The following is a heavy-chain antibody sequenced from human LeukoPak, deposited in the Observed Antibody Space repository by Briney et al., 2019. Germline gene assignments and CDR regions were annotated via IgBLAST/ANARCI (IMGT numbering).Heavy chain of an antibody. CDR3: AFYYYYGMDV. Sequence: GGSLRLSCAASGFTVSSNYMSWVRQAPGKGLEWVSVIYSGGSTYYADSVKGRFTISRDNTKKSLYLQMSSLRAEDTAVYYCAFYYYYGMDVWGQGTTVTVSS. CDR2: IYSGGST. CDR1: GFTVSSNY. J-gene: IGHJ6*02. V-gene: IGHV3-53*01.